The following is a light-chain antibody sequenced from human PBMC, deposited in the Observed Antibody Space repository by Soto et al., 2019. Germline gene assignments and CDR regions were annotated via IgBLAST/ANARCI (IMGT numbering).Light chain of an antibody. CDR2: DAY. J-gene: IGKJ3*01. CDR3: QKSDHLPL. CDR1: QSISSY. V-gene: IGKV1-33*01. Sequence: DIQMTQSPSSLSASVGDRVTITCRASQSISSYLNWYQAKPGQAPKLVIYDAYNLETGVPSTFSGSGYGTLFTFTISGLRPEDIATYYCQKSDHLPLFGPGTKVDIK.